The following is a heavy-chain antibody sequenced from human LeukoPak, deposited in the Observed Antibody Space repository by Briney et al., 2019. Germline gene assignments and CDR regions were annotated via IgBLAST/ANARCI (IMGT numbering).Heavy chain of an antibody. D-gene: IGHD3-9*01. CDR1: GFTFSSYA. Sequence: PGGSLRLSCAASGFTFSSYAMSWVRQAPGKGLEWVSAISGSGGSTYYADSVKGRFTISRDNSKNTLYLQMNSLRAEDTAVYYCAKEVGRYFDWIHTYFDYWGQGTLVTVSS. J-gene: IGHJ4*02. CDR3: AKEVGRYFDWIHTYFDY. CDR2: ISGSGGST. V-gene: IGHV3-23*01.